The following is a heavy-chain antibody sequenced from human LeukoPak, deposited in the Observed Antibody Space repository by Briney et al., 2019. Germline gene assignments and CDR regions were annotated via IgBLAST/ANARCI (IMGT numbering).Heavy chain of an antibody. Sequence: GGSLRLSCAASGFTFSTYSMNWVRQAPGKGLEWVSSISSTTHIYYADSVQGRFTISRDNARNSLYLQMNSLGAEDTAVYYCARGGGFFDYWGQGTLVTVSS. CDR1: GFTFSTYS. CDR3: ARGGGFFDY. CDR2: ISSTTHI. D-gene: IGHD3-16*01. J-gene: IGHJ4*02. V-gene: IGHV3-21*01.